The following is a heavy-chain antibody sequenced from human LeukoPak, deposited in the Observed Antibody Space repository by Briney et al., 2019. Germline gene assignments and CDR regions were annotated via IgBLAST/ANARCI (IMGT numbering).Heavy chain of an antibody. V-gene: IGHV3-30*02. Sequence: GSLRLSCAASGFTFSSYGMHWVRQAPGKGLEWVAFIRYDGSNKYYADSVKGRFTISRDNSKNTLYLQMNSLRAEDTAVYYCARALNGGNSPAFDYWGQGTLVTVSS. D-gene: IGHD4-23*01. CDR2: IRYDGSNK. CDR1: GFTFSSYG. CDR3: ARALNGGNSPAFDY. J-gene: IGHJ4*02.